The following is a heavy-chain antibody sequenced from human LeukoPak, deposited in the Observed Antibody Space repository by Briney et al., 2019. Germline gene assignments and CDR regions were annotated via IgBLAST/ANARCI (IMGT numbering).Heavy chain of an antibody. J-gene: IGHJ4*02. D-gene: IGHD1-26*01. CDR2: IYTSGST. CDR3: ARVKNIVGATVFDY. V-gene: IGHV4-4*07. CDR1: GVSISIYY. Sequence: SETLSLTCTVSGVSISIYYWSWIRQPAGKGLEWIGRIYTSGSTNYNPSLKSRVAISVDTSKNHFSLNLTSVTAADTAVYYCARVKNIVGATVFDYWGQGTLVSVSS.